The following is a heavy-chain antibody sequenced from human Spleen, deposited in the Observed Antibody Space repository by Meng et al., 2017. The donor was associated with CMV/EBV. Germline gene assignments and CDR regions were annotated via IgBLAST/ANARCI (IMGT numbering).Heavy chain of an antibody. V-gene: IGHV3-11*04. Sequence: GGSLRLSCAASGFTFNDYYMSWIRQAPGKGLEWISFISSVGSTISYADSVKGRFTISRDNANNTLYLQMNSLRAEDTAVYYCATVVATVYYYYGLDVWGQGTTVTVSS. D-gene: IGHD5-12*01. J-gene: IGHJ6*02. CDR1: GFTFNDYY. CDR2: ISSVGSTI. CDR3: ATVVATVYYYYGLDV.